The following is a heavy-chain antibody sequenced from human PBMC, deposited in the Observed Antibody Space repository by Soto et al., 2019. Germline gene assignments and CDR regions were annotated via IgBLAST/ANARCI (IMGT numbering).Heavy chain of an antibody. V-gene: IGHV1-18*01. Sequence: QIQLLQSGAEVKPPGASVKVSCQASGYTFTTSGISWVRQAPGQGLEWMGWISGNNGNKYYAPPLQRRVTMTTDTDTGTVYMELRSLRSYDTAVYFCASPYCGGNCYTHAPIDMWGQGTMVTVSS. D-gene: IGHD2-21*01. J-gene: IGHJ3*02. CDR1: GYTFTTSG. CDR3: ASPYCGGNCYTHAPIDM. CDR2: ISGNNGNK.